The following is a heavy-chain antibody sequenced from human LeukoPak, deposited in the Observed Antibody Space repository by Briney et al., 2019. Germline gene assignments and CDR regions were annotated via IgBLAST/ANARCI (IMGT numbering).Heavy chain of an antibody. D-gene: IGHD1-14*01. J-gene: IGHJ3*02. CDR2: IYYSGST. V-gene: IGHV4-30-4*01. CDR3: ARGRPPGHAFDI. Sequence: SETLSLTCTVSGGSISSGDYYWSWIRQPPGKGLEWIGYIYYSGSTYYNPSLKSRVTISVDTPKNQFSLKLSSVTAADTAVYYCARGRPPGHAFDIWGQGTMVTVSS. CDR1: GGSISSGDYY.